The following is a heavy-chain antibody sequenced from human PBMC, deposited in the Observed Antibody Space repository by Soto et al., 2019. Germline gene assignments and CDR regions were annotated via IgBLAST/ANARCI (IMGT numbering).Heavy chain of an antibody. D-gene: IGHD6-6*01. J-gene: IGHJ6*02. CDR1: GGSISSGGYA. CDR2: IYHSGST. Sequence: PXETLSLTCAVCGGSISSGGYAWSWIRQPPGKGLEWIGYIYHSGSTYYNPSLKSRVTISVDRSKNQFSLKLSSVTAADTAVYYCARSIAARTHLNYYYYGMDVWGQGTTVTVSS. V-gene: IGHV4-30-2*01. CDR3: ARSIAARTHLNYYYYGMDV.